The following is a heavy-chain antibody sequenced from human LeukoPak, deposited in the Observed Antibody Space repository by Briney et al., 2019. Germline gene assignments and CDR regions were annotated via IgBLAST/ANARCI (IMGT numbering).Heavy chain of an antibody. Sequence: GGSLRLSCAASGFTFSTYAMNWVRQAPGKGLEWVSTISGSGGSTYYADSVKGRFTISRDNSKNTLYLQMNSLSAEDTAVYYCAYGDYDCWGQGTLVTVSS. D-gene: IGHD4-17*01. J-gene: IGHJ4*02. CDR2: ISGSGGST. CDR1: GFTFSTYA. CDR3: AYGDYDC. V-gene: IGHV3-23*01.